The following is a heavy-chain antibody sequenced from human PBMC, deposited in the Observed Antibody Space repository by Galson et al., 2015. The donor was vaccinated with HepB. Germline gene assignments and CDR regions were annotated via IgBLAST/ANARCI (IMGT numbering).Heavy chain of an antibody. Sequence: SLRLSCAASGFTFSSYGMHWVRQAPGKGLEWVAVMWYDGSNKYYADSVKGRFTISRDNSKNTLYLQMNSLRAEDTAVYYCARKRRPYCGGDCYLDYWGQGTLVTVSS. CDR2: MWYDGSNK. CDR3: ARKRRPYCGGDCYLDY. D-gene: IGHD2-21*02. J-gene: IGHJ4*02. V-gene: IGHV3-33*08. CDR1: GFTFSSYG.